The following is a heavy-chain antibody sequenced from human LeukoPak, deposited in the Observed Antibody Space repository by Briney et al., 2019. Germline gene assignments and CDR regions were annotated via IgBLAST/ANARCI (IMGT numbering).Heavy chain of an antibody. J-gene: IGHJ6*02. V-gene: IGHV3-21*01. CDR2: ISGSSTYK. Sequence: PGGPLRLSCEVYGFDFSTYSMNWVRQAPGKGLEWISSISGSSTYKFYADSVKGRFTISRDNAKNSVYLQMNSLRVEDTAVYYCVRTHLVRGVIRNHYYGMDVWGQGSTVIVSS. CDR3: VRTHLVRGVIRNHYYGMDV. D-gene: IGHD3-10*01. CDR1: GFDFSTYS.